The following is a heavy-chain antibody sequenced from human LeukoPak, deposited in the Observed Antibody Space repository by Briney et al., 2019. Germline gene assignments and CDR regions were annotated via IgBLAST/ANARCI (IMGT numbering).Heavy chain of an antibody. V-gene: IGHV3-21*01. CDR1: GLTFISYS. CDR3: ARMIDSSWGY. CDR2: ISSSSSYI. D-gene: IGHD6-13*01. J-gene: IGHJ4*02. Sequence: GGSLRLSGAASGLTFISYSMNWVRQAPGKGLEWVSSISSSSSYIYYADSVKGRFTISRDNAKNSLYLQMNSLRAEDTAVYYCARMIDSSWGYWGQGTLVTVSS.